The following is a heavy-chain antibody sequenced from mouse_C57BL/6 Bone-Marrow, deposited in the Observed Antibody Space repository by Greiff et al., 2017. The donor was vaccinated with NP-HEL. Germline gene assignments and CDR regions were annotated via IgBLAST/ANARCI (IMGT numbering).Heavy chain of an antibody. D-gene: IGHD1-1*01. CDR3: AREGGYYGSPFAY. Sequence: EVQLQESGPGLVKPSQSLSLTCSVTGYSIISGYYWNWIRQSPGNKLEWMAYISYDGSNNYNPSLKNRISITCDISKNQSFLRLTSVTTEDTAAYDGAREGGYYGSPFAYWGQGTLVTVSA. J-gene: IGHJ3*01. V-gene: IGHV3-6*01. CDR2: ISYDGSN. CDR1: GYSIISGYY.